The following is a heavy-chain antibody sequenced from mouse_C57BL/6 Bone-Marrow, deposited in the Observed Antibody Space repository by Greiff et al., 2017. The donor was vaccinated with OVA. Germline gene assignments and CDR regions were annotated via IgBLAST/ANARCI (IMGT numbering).Heavy chain of an antibody. Sequence: VQLKESGPELVKPGASVKISCKASGYTFTDYYMNWVKQSHGKSLEWIGDINPNNGGTSYNQKFKGKATLTVDKSSSTAYMELRSLTSEDSAVYYCAKNGNLFFYFDYWGQGTTLTVSS. V-gene: IGHV1-26*01. CDR2: INPNNGGT. CDR1: GYTFTDYY. J-gene: IGHJ2*01. D-gene: IGHD2-1*01. CDR3: AKNGNLFFYFDY.